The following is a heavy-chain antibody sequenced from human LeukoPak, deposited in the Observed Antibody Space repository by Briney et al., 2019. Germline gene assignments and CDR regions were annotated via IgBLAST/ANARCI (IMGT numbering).Heavy chain of an antibody. J-gene: IGHJ4*02. D-gene: IGHD5-24*01. CDR2: IHPPSGGT. CDR1: GYTFTDYY. Sequence: AASVKVSCKASGYTFTDYYIHWVRRAPGQGLEWMGWIHPPSGGTNYAEKLQGRVTMTRDTSISTAYMELTRLTSDDAGVYYCVRDPGWLQVDYWGPGTLLTVSS. CDR3: VRDPGWLQVDY. V-gene: IGHV1-2*02.